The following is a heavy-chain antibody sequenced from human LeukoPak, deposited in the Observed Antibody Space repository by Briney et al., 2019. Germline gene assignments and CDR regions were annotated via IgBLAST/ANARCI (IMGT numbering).Heavy chain of an antibody. CDR2: ICYSAST. Sequence: SETLSLTCTVSGGSFSSYCWSWIRQPPGKGVEWIGYICYSASTNYHPSLKSRVTISVDTSKNQFSLKLSSVTAADTAVYYCARRRGNYGGNSAPWFDPWGQGTLVTVSS. D-gene: IGHD4-23*01. CDR3: ARRRGNYGGNSAPWFDP. V-gene: IGHV4-59*08. J-gene: IGHJ5*02. CDR1: GGSFSSYC.